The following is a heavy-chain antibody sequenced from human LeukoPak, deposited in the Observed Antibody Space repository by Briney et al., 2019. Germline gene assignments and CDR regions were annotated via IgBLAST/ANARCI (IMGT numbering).Heavy chain of an antibody. CDR3: ARDRAVVVPAAIEQWLDAFDY. D-gene: IGHD2-2*01. V-gene: IGHV1-2*02. CDR1: GYTFTGYY. J-gene: IGHJ4*02. Sequence: ASVKVSCKASGYTFTGYYMHWVRQAPGQGLEWMGWINPNSGGTNYAQKFQGRVTMTRDTSISTAYMELSRLRSDDTAVYYCARDRAVVVPAAIEQWLDAFDYWGQGTLVTVSS. CDR2: INPNSGGT.